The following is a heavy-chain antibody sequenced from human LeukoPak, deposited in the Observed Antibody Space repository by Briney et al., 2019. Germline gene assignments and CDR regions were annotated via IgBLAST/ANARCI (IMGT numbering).Heavy chain of an antibody. CDR2: ISWNSGSI. D-gene: IGHD3-16*01. V-gene: IGHV3-9*01. CDR3: AKAGGGLGYFDY. Sequence: PGGSLRLSCAASGFTFDDYAMHWVRQAPGKGLEWVSGISWNSGSIGHADSVKGRFTISRDNAKNSLYLQMNSLRAEDTALYYCAKAGGGLGYFDYWGQGTLVTVSS. CDR1: GFTFDDYA. J-gene: IGHJ4*02.